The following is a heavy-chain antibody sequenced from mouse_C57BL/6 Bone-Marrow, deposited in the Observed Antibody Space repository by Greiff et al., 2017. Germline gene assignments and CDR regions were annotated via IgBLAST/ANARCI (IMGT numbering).Heavy chain of an antibody. CDR2: INPNNGGT. D-gene: IGHD4-1*01. J-gene: IGHJ4*01. Sequence: EVQLQQSGPELVKPGASVTMSCKASGYTFTDYNMHWVKQSHGKSLEWIGYINPNNGGTSYNQKFKGKATLTVNQSSSTAYMELRSLTSEDSAVYYCARGANGACYYAMDYWGQGTAVTVSS. V-gene: IGHV1-22*01. CDR3: ARGANGACYYAMDY. CDR1: GYTFTDYN.